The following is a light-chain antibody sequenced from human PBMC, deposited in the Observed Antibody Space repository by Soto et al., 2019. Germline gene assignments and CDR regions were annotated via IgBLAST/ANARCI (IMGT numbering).Light chain of an antibody. CDR2: GAS. J-gene: IGKJ1*01. CDR3: QQYNSWPRT. V-gene: IGKV3-20*01. CDR1: QSVSSTY. Sequence: IVLTESPGTLSLSPGERATLSCKASQSVSSTYLAWYKQKPGQAPRLVSYGASSRATGIPDRVSGSGSGTDFTLTISSLKSEDFEVYYCQQYNSWPRTFGQGTKVDIK.